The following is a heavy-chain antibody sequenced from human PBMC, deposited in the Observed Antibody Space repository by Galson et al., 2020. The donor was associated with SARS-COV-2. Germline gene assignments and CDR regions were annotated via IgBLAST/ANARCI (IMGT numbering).Heavy chain of an antibody. CDR1: GYTFTSYY. J-gene: IGHJ5*02. Sequence: ASVKVSCKASGYTFTSYYMHWVRQAPGQGLEWMGIINPSGGSTSYAQKFQGRVTMTRDTSTSTVYMELSSLRSEDTAVYYCARDLRAVGRWLQLYGETGWFDPWGQGTLVTVSS. CDR2: INPSGGST. CDR3: ARDLRAVGRWLQLYGETGWFDP. D-gene: IGHD5-12*01. V-gene: IGHV1-46*03.